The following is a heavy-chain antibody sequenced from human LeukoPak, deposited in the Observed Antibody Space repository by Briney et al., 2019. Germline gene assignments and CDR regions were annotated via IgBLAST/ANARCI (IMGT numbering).Heavy chain of an antibody. J-gene: IGHJ3*02. Sequence: GGSLRLSCAASGFTFSSYAMSWVRQAPGKGLEWVAVIWYDGSNKYYADSVKGRFTISRDNSKNTLYLQMNSLRAEDTAVYYCARGTGYGGNSDAFDIWGQGTMVTVSS. D-gene: IGHD4-23*01. V-gene: IGHV3-33*08. CDR3: ARGTGYGGNSDAFDI. CDR2: IWYDGSNK. CDR1: GFTFSSYA.